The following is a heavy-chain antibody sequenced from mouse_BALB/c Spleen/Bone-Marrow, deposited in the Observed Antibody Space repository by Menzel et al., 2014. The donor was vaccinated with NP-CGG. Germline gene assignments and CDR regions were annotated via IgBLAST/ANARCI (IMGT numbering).Heavy chain of an antibody. J-gene: IGHJ4*01. CDR1: GYTFTDYV. CDR3: ARDGNYAALDY. CDR2: IDPGRGSS. Sequence: VQLQQSGPELVKPGASVKMSCQASGYTFTDYVISWVQQRTGQGLEWIGEIDPGRGSSFYNEKFKAKATLTADKSANTAYSQLSSLTSEDSAVCFCARDGNYAALDYWGQGTSVTVSA. D-gene: IGHD2-1*01. V-gene: IGHV1-77*01.